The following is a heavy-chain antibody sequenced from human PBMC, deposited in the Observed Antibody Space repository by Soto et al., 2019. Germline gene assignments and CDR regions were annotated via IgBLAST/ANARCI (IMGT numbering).Heavy chain of an antibody. CDR1: GDSISSYF. V-gene: IGHV4-59*08. D-gene: IGHD2-15*01. CDR2: IYYSGST. J-gene: IGHJ5*02. CDR3: AGLHCIGGSCYLDP. Sequence: QVQLQESGPGLVKPSETQSLTCTVSGDSISSYFWSWIRQPPGKGLEWIGYIYYSGSTDYNPSLKSRVTISVDTSKNQVSLRLSSVTSADAAVYYCAGLHCIGGSCYLDPWGQGTLVAVSS.